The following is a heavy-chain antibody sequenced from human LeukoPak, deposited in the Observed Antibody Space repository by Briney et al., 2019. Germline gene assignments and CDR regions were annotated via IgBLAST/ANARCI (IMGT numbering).Heavy chain of an antibody. V-gene: IGHV3-7*05. J-gene: IGHJ3*02. CDR3: ARDHLREGATGASEI. CDR2: TKQDGGEK. D-gene: IGHD1-26*01. CDR1: TXTFSNYW. Sequence: GGSLRLSCAASTXTFSNYWMSWVRQAPGKGLEGVANTKQDGGEKNYVDSVKGQFTISRDNAKNSLYLQMNSLRVEDMAVYYCARDHLREGATGASEIWGQGTMVTVSS.